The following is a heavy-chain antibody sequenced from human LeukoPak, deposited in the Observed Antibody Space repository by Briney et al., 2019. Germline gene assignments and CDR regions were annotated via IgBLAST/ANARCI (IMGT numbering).Heavy chain of an antibody. D-gene: IGHD3-10*01. Sequence: SETLSLTCTVSGDSLRSTTYYWGWIRQPPGKGLEWIGSVYYSGSTYYNPSLKSRVTISVDTSKNQFSLNLSSVTAADTAVYYCARGGYYGSGNDFRFDPWGQGTLVTVSS. CDR1: GDSLRSTTYY. CDR2: VYYSGST. CDR3: ARGGYYGSGNDFRFDP. J-gene: IGHJ5*02. V-gene: IGHV4-39*07.